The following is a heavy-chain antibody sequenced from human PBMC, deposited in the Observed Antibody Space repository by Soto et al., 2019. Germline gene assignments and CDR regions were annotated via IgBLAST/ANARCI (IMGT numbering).Heavy chain of an antibody. J-gene: IGHJ3*02. V-gene: IGHV2-70*11. CDR3: ARYGYSSRSPSLHSNAFDI. D-gene: IGHD6-13*01. CDR1: GFSLSTSGMC. CDR2: IDWDDDK. Sequence: SGPKRVNHRQALRLTGTFAGFSLSTSGMCVSWIRQPPGKALEWLARIDWDDDKYYSTSLKTRLTISKDTSKNQVVLTMTNMDPVDTATYYCARYGYSSRSPSLHSNAFDIWGQGTMVTVSS.